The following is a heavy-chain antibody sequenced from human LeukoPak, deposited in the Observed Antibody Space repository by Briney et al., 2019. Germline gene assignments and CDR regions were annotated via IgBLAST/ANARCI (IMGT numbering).Heavy chain of an antibody. Sequence: GGSLRLSCAASGFTFSDYYMSWIRQAPGKGLEWVSYISSSGSTIYYADSVKGRFTISRDNAKNSLYLQMNSLRAEDTAVYYCARVDVWARDPAIDYWGQGTLVTVSS. J-gene: IGHJ4*02. CDR1: GFTFSDYY. CDR3: ARVDVWARDPAIDY. D-gene: IGHD2-8*01. CDR2: ISSSGSTI. V-gene: IGHV3-11*04.